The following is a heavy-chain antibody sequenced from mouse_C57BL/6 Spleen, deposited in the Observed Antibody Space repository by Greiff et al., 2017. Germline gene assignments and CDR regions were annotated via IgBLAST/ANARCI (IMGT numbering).Heavy chain of an antibody. Sequence: EVKLMESGEGLVKPGGSLKLSCAASGFTFSSYAMSWVRQTPEKRLEWVAYISSGGDYIYYADTVKGRFTISRDNARNTLYLQMSRLKSENTAMYYCTRGDYDYTWFAYGGQGTLVTVSA. V-gene: IGHV5-9-1*02. CDR3: TRGDYDYTWFAY. CDR2: ISSGGDYI. CDR1: GFTFSSYA. D-gene: IGHD2-4*01. J-gene: IGHJ3*01.